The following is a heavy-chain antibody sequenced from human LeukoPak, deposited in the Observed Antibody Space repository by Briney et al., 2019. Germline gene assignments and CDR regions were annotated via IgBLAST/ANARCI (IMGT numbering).Heavy chain of an antibody. Sequence: SVKVSCKASGGTFSSYAISWVRQAPGQGLEWMGRIIPIFGTANYAQKFQGRVTITADKSTSTAYMELSSLRSEDTAVYYCASHLNIVATTLLDYWGQGTLVTVSS. CDR3: ASHLNIVATTLLDY. CDR2: IIPIFGTA. CDR1: GGTFSSYA. V-gene: IGHV1-69*06. D-gene: IGHD5-12*01. J-gene: IGHJ4*02.